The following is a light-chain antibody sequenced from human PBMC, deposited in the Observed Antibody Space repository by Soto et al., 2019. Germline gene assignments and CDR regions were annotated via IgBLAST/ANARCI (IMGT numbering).Light chain of an antibody. J-gene: IGKJ4*01. CDR1: QSVSTSS. CDR2: GAS. V-gene: IGKV3-20*01. Sequence: EMVLTQSPGTLSLSPGARATVSCRASQSVSTSSLAWYQQKGGQAPRLLIHGASSRATGIPDRFSGSGSGTDFTLTISRLEPEDFAVYYCQQYGSSPRTFGGGTKVDIK. CDR3: QQYGSSPRT.